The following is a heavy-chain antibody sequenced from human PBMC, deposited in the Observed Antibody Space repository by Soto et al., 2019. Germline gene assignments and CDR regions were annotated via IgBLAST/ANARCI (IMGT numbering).Heavy chain of an antibody. CDR1: GYSFTTYW. V-gene: IGHV5-51*01. CDR2: IYPSDSDI. D-gene: IGHD2-2*01. CDR3: ARQDRNCSTTSCNWAYHFTH. J-gene: IGHJ4*02. Sequence: GESLKISCQASGYSFTTYWIGWVRQRPGMGLEWMGIIYPSDSDIRYSPAFLGQVTISADKSIATAYLQWSSLQASDTAIYYCARQDRNCSTTSCNWAYHFTHWGQGTLVTVSS.